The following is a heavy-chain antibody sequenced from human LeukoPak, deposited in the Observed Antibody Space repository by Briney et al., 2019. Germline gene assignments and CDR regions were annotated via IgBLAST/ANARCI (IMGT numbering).Heavy chain of an antibody. CDR3: ARDANYHDSDAYYDALDI. CDR1: GGSISSYY. D-gene: IGHD3-16*01. Sequence: SETLSLTCTVSGGSISSYYWSWIRQPPGRGLEWIGEINHSGNTKYNPSLKSRFTISVDTSKNQFSLELTSVTAADTAVYFCARDANYHDSDAYYDALDIWGQGTLVTVSS. J-gene: IGHJ3*02. CDR2: INHSGNT. V-gene: IGHV4-34*01.